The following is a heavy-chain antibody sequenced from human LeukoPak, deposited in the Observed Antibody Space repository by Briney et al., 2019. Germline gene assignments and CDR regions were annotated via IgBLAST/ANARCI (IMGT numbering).Heavy chain of an antibody. Sequence: GGSLRPSCDASGFTFSNYWMHWVRQVPGKGLVWVSRIKTDGSEASYMDSVKGRFIISRDNAKNTLYLQMNSLRDDDTAVYFCARDVEPYGGSPGAYWGQGTLVIVST. V-gene: IGHV3-74*01. CDR1: GFTFSNYW. CDR2: IKTDGSEA. D-gene: IGHD2-15*01. J-gene: IGHJ4*02. CDR3: ARDVEPYGGSPGAY.